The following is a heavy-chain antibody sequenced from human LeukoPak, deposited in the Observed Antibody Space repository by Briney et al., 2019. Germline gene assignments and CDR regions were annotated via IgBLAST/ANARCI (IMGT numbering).Heavy chain of an antibody. CDR3: ARGGEHYYGSGSYYNVAYYYYYMDV. J-gene: IGHJ6*03. CDR1: GYTFTSYD. V-gene: IGHV1-8*01. D-gene: IGHD3-10*01. Sequence: ASVEVFCKASGYTFTSYDINWVRQASGQGLEWMGWKNHNWGNTGYAQKFQGRVNMTRNTSKSTANMELSSLRSEDTAVYYCARGGEHYYGSGSYYNVAYYYYYMDVWGKGTTVTISS. CDR2: KNHNWGNT.